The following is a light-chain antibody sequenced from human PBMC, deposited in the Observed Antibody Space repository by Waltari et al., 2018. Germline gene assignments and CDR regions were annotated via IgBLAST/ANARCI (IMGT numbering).Light chain of an antibody. CDR3: SSHTTTSTLV. J-gene: IGLJ2*01. CDR2: DVT. V-gene: IGLV2-14*03. Sequence: QSALTQPAAMSGSPGQSITMSCTGTSADIGIYNYVSWYQHHPGEAPKLIIFDVTKRPSGISYRFSGSKSGNTASLTISGLQTEDDGHYYCSSHTTTSTLVFGGGTKLTVL. CDR1: SADIGIYNY.